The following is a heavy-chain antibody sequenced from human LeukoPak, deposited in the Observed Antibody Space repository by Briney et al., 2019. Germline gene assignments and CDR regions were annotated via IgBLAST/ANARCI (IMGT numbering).Heavy chain of an antibody. CDR3: ARNNTLMMYPRGGEDKGFDY. CDR1: GGSISSGSYY. V-gene: IGHV4-39*01. D-gene: IGHD2-8*01. Sequence: SETLSLTCTVSGGSISSGSYYWGWIRQPPGKGLEWIGSIYYSGSTHYNPSLKSRVTISVDTSKNEFYLKLSSVTAADTAVYYCARNNTLMMYPRGGEDKGFDYWGQGTLVTVSS. J-gene: IGHJ4*02. CDR2: IYYSGST.